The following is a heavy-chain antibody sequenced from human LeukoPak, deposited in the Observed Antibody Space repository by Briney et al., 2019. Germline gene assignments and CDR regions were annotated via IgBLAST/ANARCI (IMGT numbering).Heavy chain of an antibody. Sequence: ASVKVSCKASGYDFTNYYINWVRQAPGQGLEWMGRINPNSGVTSYAQKFRGRVTLARDTSINIAYMQLSSLRSDDTAVYFCARGFLSAAGPFDYWGQGSLVTVSS. V-gene: IGHV1-2*06. CDR2: INPNSGVT. D-gene: IGHD6-13*01. CDR3: ARGFLSAAGPFDY. J-gene: IGHJ4*02. CDR1: GYDFTNYY.